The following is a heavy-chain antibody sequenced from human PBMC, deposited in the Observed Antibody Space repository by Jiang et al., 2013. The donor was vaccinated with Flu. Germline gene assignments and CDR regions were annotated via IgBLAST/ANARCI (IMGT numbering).Heavy chain of an antibody. D-gene: IGHD3-10*01. J-gene: IGHJ4*02. CDR3: ARDRGERGNRLLFYFDD. Sequence: GAEVKKPGSSVKVSCKASGGTFSNYAINWVRQAPGQGLEWMGDIIPIFNTANYAQKFQDRVTITADESTSTAYMELNGLRSEDTAVYYCARDRGERGNRLLFYFDDWGPGNPGHRLL. CDR2: IIPIFNTA. CDR1: GGTFSNYA. V-gene: IGHV1-69*01.